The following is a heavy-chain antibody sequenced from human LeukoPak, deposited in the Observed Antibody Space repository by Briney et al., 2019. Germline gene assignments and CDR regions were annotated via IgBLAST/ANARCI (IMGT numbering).Heavy chain of an antibody. CDR1: GYTFTSHD. CDR3: ARVAVAGTGDWFDP. CDR2: MNPSSVTT. V-gene: IGHV1-8*01. J-gene: IGHJ5*02. Sequence: GASVKVSCKASGYTFTSHDINWVRQATGQGLEWMGYMNPSSVTTGSAQKFQGRVTMTWNTSISTAYMELSGLRSEDTAVYYCARVAVAGTGDWFDPWGQGTLVTVSS. D-gene: IGHD6-19*01.